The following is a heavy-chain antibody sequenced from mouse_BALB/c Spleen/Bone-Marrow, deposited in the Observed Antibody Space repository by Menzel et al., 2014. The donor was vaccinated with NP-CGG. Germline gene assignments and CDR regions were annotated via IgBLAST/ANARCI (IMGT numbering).Heavy chain of an antibody. D-gene: IGHD1-1*02. CDR1: GISITTGNYR. Sequence: VQLQQSGPGLVKPSQTVSLTCTVTGISITTGNYRWSWIRQFPGNKLEWIGYIYYSGTITYNPSLTSRTTITRDTSKNQFFLEMNPLTAEDTATYYCARDGNYAMDYWGQGTSVTVSS. V-gene: IGHV3-5*02. CDR3: ARDGNYAMDY. J-gene: IGHJ4*01. CDR2: IYYSGTI.